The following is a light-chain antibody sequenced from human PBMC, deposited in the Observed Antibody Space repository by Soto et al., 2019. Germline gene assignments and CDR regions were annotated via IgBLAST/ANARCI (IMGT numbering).Light chain of an antibody. CDR2: RSD. Sequence: QSVLTQPPSASGTPGQRVIISCSGSSSNIGNNYVSWYQLLPGTAPKLLIYRSDQRPSGAPGRFSGSKSDTSASLAINGLRSEDEAEYSCATWDDSLSGPVFGGGTKVTVL. CDR1: SSNIGNNY. V-gene: IGLV1-47*01. CDR3: ATWDDSLSGPV. J-gene: IGLJ3*02.